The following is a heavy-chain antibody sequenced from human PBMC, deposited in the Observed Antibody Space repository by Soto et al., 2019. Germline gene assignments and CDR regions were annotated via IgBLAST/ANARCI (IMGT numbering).Heavy chain of an antibody. J-gene: IGHJ4*02. V-gene: IGHV1-18*04. CDR3: ARGREGDNYGSCDY. D-gene: IGHD5-12*01. CDR1: GYTFTSYG. Sequence: GASVKVSGKASGYTFTSYGISWVRQAPGQGLEWMGWISAYNGNTNYAQKPQGRVTITTNTSASTAYMELRSLRSDDTAVYSCARGREGDNYGSCDYWGQGTLVTVSS. CDR2: ISAYNGNT.